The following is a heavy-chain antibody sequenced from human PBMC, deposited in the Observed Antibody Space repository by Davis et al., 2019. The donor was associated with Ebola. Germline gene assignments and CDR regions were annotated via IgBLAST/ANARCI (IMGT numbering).Heavy chain of an antibody. CDR2: IYYSGST. CDR1: GGSISSYY. J-gene: IGHJ4*02. CDR3: ARLAGGSYYSWAVDY. V-gene: IGHV4-59*08. Sequence: SETLSLTCTVSGGSISSYYWSWIRQPPGKGLEWIGYIYYSGSTNYNPSLKSRVTISVDTSKNQFSLKVSSVTAADTAVYYCARLAGGSYYSWAVDYWGQGTLVTVSS. D-gene: IGHD1-26*01.